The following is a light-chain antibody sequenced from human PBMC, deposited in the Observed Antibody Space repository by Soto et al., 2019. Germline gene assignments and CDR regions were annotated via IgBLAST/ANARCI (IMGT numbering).Light chain of an antibody. CDR2: GAS. CDR1: QSVSSN. CDR3: QQYNNWPPDRT. J-gene: IGKJ1*01. Sequence: EIVMTQSPATLSVSPGERATLSCRASQSVSSNLAWYQQKPGEAPRLLIYGASTRATGIPARFSGSGSVTEFTLTISSLQSEDFASYFCQQYNNWPPDRTFGQGTKVEIK. V-gene: IGKV3-15*01.